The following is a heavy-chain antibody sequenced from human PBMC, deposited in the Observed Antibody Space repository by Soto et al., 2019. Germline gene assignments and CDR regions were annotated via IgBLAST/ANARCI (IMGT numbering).Heavy chain of an antibody. D-gene: IGHD3-10*01. J-gene: IGHJ5*02. CDR2: ISGGGDNT. Sequence: HPGGSLRLSCAASGFTFSNSAMSWVRQAPGKGLKWVSAISGGGDNTYYADSVKGRFTISRDNSKNTLYLQMNSLRAEDTAIYYFAKGGSVTMVRGADNWFDPWGQGTLVTVSS. CDR3: AKGGSVTMVRGADNWFDP. CDR1: GFTFSNSA. V-gene: IGHV3-23*01.